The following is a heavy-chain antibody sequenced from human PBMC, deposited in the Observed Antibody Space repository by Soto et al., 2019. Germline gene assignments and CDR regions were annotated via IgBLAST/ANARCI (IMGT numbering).Heavy chain of an antibody. D-gene: IGHD6-13*01. CDR1: GYTFTGYY. CDR3: ARTVPGQQPNYYYYGMDV. CDR2: INPNSGGT. Sequence: GASVKVSCKASGYTFTGYYMHWVRQAPGQGLEWMGWINPNSGGTNYAQKFQGWVTMTRDTSISTAYMELSRLRSDDTAVYYCARTVPGQQPNYYYYGMDVWRQGTTVTVPS. V-gene: IGHV1-2*04. J-gene: IGHJ6*02.